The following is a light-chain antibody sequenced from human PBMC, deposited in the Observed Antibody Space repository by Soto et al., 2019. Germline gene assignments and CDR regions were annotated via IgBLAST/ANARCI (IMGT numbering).Light chain of an antibody. J-gene: IGKJ3*01. CDR1: QSVDNNY. Sequence: EIVLTQSPGTLSLSPGESATLSCRASQSVDNNYVAWYQQKPGQAPTLLIHGASYRAAGIPDRFSGSGSGTDFTLTISRLEPEDFAVFHCQQLNSYPRDFTFGPGTKVDIK. CDR2: GAS. V-gene: IGKV3-20*01. CDR3: QQLNSYPRDFT.